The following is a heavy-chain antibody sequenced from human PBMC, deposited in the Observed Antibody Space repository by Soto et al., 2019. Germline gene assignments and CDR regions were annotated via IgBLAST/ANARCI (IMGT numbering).Heavy chain of an antibody. J-gene: IGHJ6*02. D-gene: IGHD3-10*01. CDR1: GDIVSINSAA. Sequence: QTLSLTCAISGDIVSINSAAWNWIRQSPSIGLEWLGRTYYRTKWYNDYAVSVESRITINPDPSKNQLSLQLNSVTPEDTAIYYCARGLNYYASVSPSYGMDVWGQGTTVTVSS. CDR2: TYYRTKWYN. CDR3: ARGLNYYASVSPSYGMDV. V-gene: IGHV6-1*01.